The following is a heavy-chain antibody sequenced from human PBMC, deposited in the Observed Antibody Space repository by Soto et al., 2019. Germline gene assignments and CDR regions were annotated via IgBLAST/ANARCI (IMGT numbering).Heavy chain of an antibody. D-gene: IGHD5-18*01. V-gene: IGHV4-34*01. J-gene: IGHJ5*02. Sequence: SETLSLTCAVYGGSFSGYYWSWIRQPPGKGLEWIGEINHSGSTNYNPSLKSRVTISVDTSKNQFSLKLSSVTAADTAVYYCAKGVRAAMAQTPYNWFDPWGQGTLVTVSS. CDR2: INHSGST. CDR3: AKGVRAAMAQTPYNWFDP. CDR1: GGSFSGYY.